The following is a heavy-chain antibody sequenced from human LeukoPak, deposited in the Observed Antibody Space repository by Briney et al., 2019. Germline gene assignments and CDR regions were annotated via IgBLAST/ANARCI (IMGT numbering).Heavy chain of an antibody. V-gene: IGHV3-30-3*01. CDR2: ISYDGSNK. D-gene: IGHD3-3*01. Sequence: GGSLRLSCAASGFTFSSYAMHWVRQAPGKGLEWVAVISYDGSNKYYADSVKGRFTISRDNSKNTLYLQMNSLRAEDTAVYYCARGSYVLRFLEWLFDPWGQGTLVTVSS. CDR3: ARGSYVLRFLEWLFDP. CDR1: GFTFSSYA. J-gene: IGHJ5*02.